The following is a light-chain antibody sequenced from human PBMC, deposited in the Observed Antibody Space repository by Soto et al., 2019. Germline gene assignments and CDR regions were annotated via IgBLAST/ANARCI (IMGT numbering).Light chain of an antibody. CDR3: QHYHSYSGT. J-gene: IGKJ1*01. V-gene: IGKV1-5*03. Sequence: DIQGAKSHATLSASQSDRVTITGLASQSISNWLAWLQQKPGQAPKLLIYKASTLASGVPSRFSGSGSGTEFTLTINSLQPDDFATYYCQHYHSYSGTFGQGTKVDIK. CDR2: KAS. CDR1: QSISNW.